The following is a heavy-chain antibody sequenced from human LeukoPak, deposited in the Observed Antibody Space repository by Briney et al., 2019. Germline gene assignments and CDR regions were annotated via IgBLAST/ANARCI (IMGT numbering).Heavy chain of an antibody. D-gene: IGHD2-8*01. J-gene: IGHJ6*03. CDR3: ARTRGYCTNGVCWTNYYYYYMDV. CDR2: ISYNGRT. CDR1: GGSISSSSYY. Sequence: SETLSLTCTVSGGSISSSSYYRGWIRQSPGKGLEWIGSISYNGRTYYNPSLKSRVTISVDTSKNQFSLRLSSVTAADTAVYYCARTRGYCTNGVCWTNYYYYYMDVWGKGTTVTVSS. V-gene: IGHV4-39*07.